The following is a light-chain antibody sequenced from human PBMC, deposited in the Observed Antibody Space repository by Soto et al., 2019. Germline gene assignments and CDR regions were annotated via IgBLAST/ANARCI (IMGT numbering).Light chain of an antibody. CDR1: QTIDKK. CDR2: DAS. J-gene: IGKJ1*01. CDR3: QQYDLYWT. Sequence: IQLTQSPSTQSASVGDRVTITCRASQTIDKKLAWYQQKPGKAPKLPIFDASTLETGVPLRFSGSGSGTEFSLSINTLQPEDFGTYFCQQYDLYWTFGQGTKVDSK. V-gene: IGKV1-5*01.